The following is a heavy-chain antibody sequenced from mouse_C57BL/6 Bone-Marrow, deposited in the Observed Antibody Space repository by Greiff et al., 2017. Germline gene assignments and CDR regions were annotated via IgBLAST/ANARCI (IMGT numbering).Heavy chain of an antibody. Sequence: QVQLQQPGAELVRPGSSVKLSCKASGYTFTSYWMHWGKQRPIQGLEWIGNIDPSDSETHYNQKFKDKATLTVDKSSSTAYMQLSSLTSEDSAVYYCARYYGSSYFDYWGQGTTLTVSS. J-gene: IGHJ2*01. D-gene: IGHD1-1*01. CDR1: GYTFTSYW. CDR3: ARYYGSSYFDY. V-gene: IGHV1-52*01. CDR2: IDPSDSET.